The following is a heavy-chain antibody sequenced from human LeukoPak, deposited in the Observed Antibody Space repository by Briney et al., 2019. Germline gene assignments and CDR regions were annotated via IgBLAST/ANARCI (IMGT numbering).Heavy chain of an antibody. CDR1: GFTFTNFA. CDR2: ISGRGGST. D-gene: IGHD2-2*02. Sequence: PGGSLRLSCTASGFTFTNFAMKLVRQAPGKGLEWVSAISGRGGSTYYADSVKGWFTISRDDSKNTLYLQMNRLRAEDTAVYYCAPFCSTTSCYTFDSWGQGTLVTVSS. V-gene: IGHV3-23*01. J-gene: IGHJ4*02. CDR3: APFCSTTSCYTFDS.